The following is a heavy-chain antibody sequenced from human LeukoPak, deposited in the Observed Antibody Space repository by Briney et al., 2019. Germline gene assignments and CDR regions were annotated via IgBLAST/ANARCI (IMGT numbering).Heavy chain of an antibody. J-gene: IGHJ6*03. CDR1: GFTFSSYG. CDR2: IWYGGSNK. D-gene: IGHD1-26*01. Sequence: SGGSLRLSCAASGFTFSSYGMHWVRQAPGKGLEWVAVIWYGGSNKYYADSVKGRFTISRDNSKNTLYLQMNSLRAEDTAVYYCARDYGSYYYYYYYMDVWGKGTTVTVSS. CDR3: ARDYGSYYYYYYYMDV. V-gene: IGHV3-33*01.